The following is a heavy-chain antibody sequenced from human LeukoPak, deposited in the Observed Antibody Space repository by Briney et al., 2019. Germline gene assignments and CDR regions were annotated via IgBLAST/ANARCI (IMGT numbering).Heavy chain of an antibody. CDR3: AKAGRSGWYPGWPFDI. D-gene: IGHD6-19*01. CDR1: GFTFSSYA. Sequence: QPGGSLRLSCAASGFTFSSYAMSWVRQAPGKGLEWVSAISGSGGSTYYADSVKGRFTISRDNSKNTLYLQMNSLRAEDTAVYYCAKAGRSGWYPGWPFDIWGQGTMVTVSS. J-gene: IGHJ3*02. CDR2: ISGSGGST. V-gene: IGHV3-23*01.